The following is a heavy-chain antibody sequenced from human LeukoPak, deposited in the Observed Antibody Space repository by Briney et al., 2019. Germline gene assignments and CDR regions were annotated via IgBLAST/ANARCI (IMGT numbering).Heavy chain of an antibody. CDR3: ARGFVVTSSSLIYNWFDP. CDR1: GGSISSYY. Sequence: SETLSLTCTVSGGSISSYYWSWIRQPPGKGLEWIGYIYYSGSTSYNPSLKSRVTISVDTSKNQFSLKLSSVTAADTAMYYCARGFVVTSSSLIYNWFDPWGQGTLVTVSS. CDR2: IYYSGST. V-gene: IGHV4-59*12. D-gene: IGHD6-13*01. J-gene: IGHJ5*02.